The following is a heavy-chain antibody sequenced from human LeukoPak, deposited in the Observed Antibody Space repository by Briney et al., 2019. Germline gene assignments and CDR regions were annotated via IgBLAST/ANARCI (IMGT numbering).Heavy chain of an antibody. V-gene: IGHV1-69*05. CDR2: IIPIFGTA. CDR3: AVGFYIAVAGTRGFDY. J-gene: IGHJ4*02. Sequence: ASVKVSCKASGGAFSSYAISWVRQAPGQGLEWMGGIIPIFGTANYAQKFQGRVTITTDESTSTAYMELSSLRSEDTAVYYCAVGFYIAVAGTRGFDYWGQGTLVTVSS. D-gene: IGHD6-19*01. CDR1: GGAFSSYA.